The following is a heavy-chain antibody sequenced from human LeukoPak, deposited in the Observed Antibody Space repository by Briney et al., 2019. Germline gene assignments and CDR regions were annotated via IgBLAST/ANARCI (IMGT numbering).Heavy chain of an antibody. CDR3: ARDNVGALDY. Sequence: GGSLRLSCVASGFTFSSYWMAWVRQAPGKGLEWVANMKQDGSAKHYADSVKGRFSISRDNSKNSVYLQTASLRAEDTALYYCARDNVGALDYWGHGTLVTVSS. CDR2: MKQDGSAK. J-gene: IGHJ4*01. V-gene: IGHV3-7*01. CDR1: GFTFSSYW. D-gene: IGHD1-26*01.